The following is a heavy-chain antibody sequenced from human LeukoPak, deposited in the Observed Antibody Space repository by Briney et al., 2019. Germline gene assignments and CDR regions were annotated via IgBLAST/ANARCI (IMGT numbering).Heavy chain of an antibody. J-gene: IGHJ4*02. CDR3: TTDRKDRFKLLRYFDWLDY. CDR2: ITGSGDTT. D-gene: IGHD3-9*01. CDR1: KLTISSYS. Sequence: GGSLRLSRAASKLTISSYSMGWVRQAPGKGLEWVSAITGSGDTTYSSDSVKGRFTISRDNSKNTLYLQMNSLKTEDTAVYYCTTDRKDRFKLLRYFDWLDYWGQGTLVTVSS. V-gene: IGHV3-23*01.